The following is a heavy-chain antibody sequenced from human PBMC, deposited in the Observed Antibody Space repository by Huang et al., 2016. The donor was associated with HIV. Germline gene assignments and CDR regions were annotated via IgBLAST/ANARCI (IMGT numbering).Heavy chain of an antibody. CDR1: GFNFNNYD. CDR2: MNPKSGNT. V-gene: IGHV1-8*03. Sequence: QVQLVQSGAEVKKPGASVKVSCKASGFNFNNYDFNWVRQASGQGLEWMGWMNPKSGNTSYAQKFQGRVTITRNTVITTAYMELRSLRSEDTAVYYCARARGFLYDSTGYYSRYYFDSWGQGTLVTISS. CDR3: ARARGFLYDSTGYYSRYYFDS. D-gene: IGHD3-22*01. J-gene: IGHJ4*02.